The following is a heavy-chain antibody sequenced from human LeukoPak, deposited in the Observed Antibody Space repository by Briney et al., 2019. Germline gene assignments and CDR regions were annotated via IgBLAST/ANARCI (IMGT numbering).Heavy chain of an antibody. D-gene: IGHD3-22*01. CDR3: AKRDSSGSYPYYFDY. J-gene: IGHJ4*02. CDR2: IGGSDGST. CDR1: GFTFSTHA. Sequence: PGGSLRLSCVASGFTFSTHAMSWVRLAPGKGLEWVSAIGGSDGSTYYADSVQGRFTISRDNSKDTLYLQMNSLRAEDTAVYYCAKRDSSGSYPYYFDYWGQGTLVTVSS. V-gene: IGHV3-23*01.